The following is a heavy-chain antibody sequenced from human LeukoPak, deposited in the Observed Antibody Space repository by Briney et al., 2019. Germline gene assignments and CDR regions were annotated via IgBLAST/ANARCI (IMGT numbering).Heavy chain of an antibody. CDR1: GYTFTSYG. D-gene: IGHD1-26*01. CDR3: TREPLRKRLIVGTTRAAFDF. Sequence: GASVKVSCKASGYTFTSYGISWVRQAPGQGLEWMGWISAYNGNTNYAQKLQGRVTMTTDTSTSTAYMELRSLRSDDTAVYYCTREPLRKRLIVGTTRAAFDFWGQGTMVTVSS. J-gene: IGHJ3*01. V-gene: IGHV1-18*01. CDR2: ISAYNGNT.